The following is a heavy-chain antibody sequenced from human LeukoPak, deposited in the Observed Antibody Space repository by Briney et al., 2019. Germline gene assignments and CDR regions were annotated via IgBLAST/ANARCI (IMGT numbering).Heavy chain of an antibody. J-gene: IGHJ4*02. V-gene: IGHV3-30*02. D-gene: IGHD3-16*01. Sequence: SCKVSGYTLTELSMHWVRQAPGTGLEWVAFIRFDGSVKYYTDSVKGRFTISRDNSKNTLYLQMNSLRTGDTAVYYCARSNSYAFDYWGQGTLVTVSS. CDR1: GYTLTELS. CDR2: IRFDGSVK. CDR3: ARSNSYAFDY.